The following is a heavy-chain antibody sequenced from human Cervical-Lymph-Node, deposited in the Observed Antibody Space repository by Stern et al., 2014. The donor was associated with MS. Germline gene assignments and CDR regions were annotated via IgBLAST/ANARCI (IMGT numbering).Heavy chain of an antibody. Sequence: QVQLVQSGAEVKKPGSSVKVSCKASGGTFNKYAISWVRQAPGQGLEWMGGINPMFGSSNYAQTFQGRVTITADESTSTAFMELSSLTYEDTAIYYCARDRYDSGWFIDNWGQGTLVTVSS. CDR3: ARDRYDSGWFIDN. CDR1: GGTFNKYA. V-gene: IGHV1-69*01. D-gene: IGHD6-19*01. CDR2: INPMFGSS. J-gene: IGHJ4*02.